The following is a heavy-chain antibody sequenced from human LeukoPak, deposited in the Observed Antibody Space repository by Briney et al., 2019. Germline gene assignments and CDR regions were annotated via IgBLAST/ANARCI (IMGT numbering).Heavy chain of an antibody. CDR3: AKENTMVRGVIITYFDY. Sequence: GGSLRLSCAASGFTFSSYGMHWVRQAPGKGLEWVAVISYDGSNKYYADSVKGRFTISRDNSKNTLYLQMNSLRAEDTAAYYCAKENTMVRGVIITYFDYWGQGTLVTVSS. J-gene: IGHJ4*02. D-gene: IGHD3-10*01. CDR2: ISYDGSNK. CDR1: GFTFSSYG. V-gene: IGHV3-30*18.